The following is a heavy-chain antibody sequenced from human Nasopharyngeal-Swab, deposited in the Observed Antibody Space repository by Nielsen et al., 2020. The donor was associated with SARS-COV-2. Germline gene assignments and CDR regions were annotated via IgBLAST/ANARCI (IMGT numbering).Heavy chain of an antibody. J-gene: IGHJ6*02. Sequence: GESLKISCAASGFTFSSYSMNWVRQAPGKGLEWVSYISSGSSTIYYADSVKGRFTISRDNAKNSLYLQMNSLRAEDTAVYYCARDRATPSPGYYYYGMDVWGQGTTVTVSS. CDR3: ARDRATPSPGYYYYGMDV. CDR2: ISSGSSTI. V-gene: IGHV3-48*04. CDR1: GFTFSSYS.